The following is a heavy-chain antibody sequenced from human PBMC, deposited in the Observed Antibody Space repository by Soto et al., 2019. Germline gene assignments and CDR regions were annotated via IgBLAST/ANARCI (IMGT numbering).Heavy chain of an antibody. J-gene: IGHJ4*02. CDR1: GGSISSYY. CDR2: IYYSGST. CDR3: ARRWGTTFDY. V-gene: IGHV4-59*08. D-gene: IGHD3-16*01. Sequence: QVQLQESGPGLVKPSETLSLTCTVSGGSISSYYWSWIRQPPGKGLEWIGYIYYSGSTNYNPSLTSRVTISVDTSKNQFSLKLSSVTAADTAVYPCARRWGTTFDYWGQGTLVTVSS.